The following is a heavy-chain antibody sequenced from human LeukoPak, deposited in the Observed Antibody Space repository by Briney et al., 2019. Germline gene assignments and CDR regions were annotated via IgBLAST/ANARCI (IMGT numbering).Heavy chain of an antibody. V-gene: IGHV1-69*13. J-gene: IGHJ3*02. CDR2: IIPIFGTA. CDR1: GGTFSSYA. CDR3: ARAAATYYYDSSGYPDAFDI. Sequence: ASVKVSCKASGGTFSSYAISWVRQAPGQGLEWMGGIIPIFGTANYAQKFQGRVTITADESTSTAYMELSSLRSEDTAVYYCARAAATYYYDSSGYPDAFDIWGQGTMVTVSS. D-gene: IGHD3-22*01.